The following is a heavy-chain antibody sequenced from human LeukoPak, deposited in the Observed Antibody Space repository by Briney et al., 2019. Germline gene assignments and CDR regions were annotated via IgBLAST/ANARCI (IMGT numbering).Heavy chain of an antibody. CDR3: AGDRSIASDWYYYMDA. Sequence: GGSLRLSCAASGFTLSRYAMNWVRQSPGRGLEWVSYISSSSSFIQYADSVKGRFTISRDNAKNSLYLQMNSLRAEDTAVYYCAGDRSIASDWYYYMDAWGKGTTVTVSS. V-gene: IGHV3-48*01. J-gene: IGHJ6*03. CDR2: ISSSSSFI. D-gene: IGHD2-21*01. CDR1: GFTLSRYA.